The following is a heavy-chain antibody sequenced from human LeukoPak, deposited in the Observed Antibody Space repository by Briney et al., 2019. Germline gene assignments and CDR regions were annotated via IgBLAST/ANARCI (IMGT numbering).Heavy chain of an antibody. V-gene: IGHV1-8*01. J-gene: IGHJ4*02. D-gene: IGHD2-15*01. CDR1: GYTFTSYD. CDR3: AREDGLRRAIDY. CDR2: MNPNSGNT. Sequence: ASVKVSCKASGYTFTSYDINWVRQATGQGLEWMGWMNPNSGNTGYAQKFQGRVTMTRNTSISTAYMELSSLRSEDTAVYYCAREDGLRRAIDYWGQGTLVTVSS.